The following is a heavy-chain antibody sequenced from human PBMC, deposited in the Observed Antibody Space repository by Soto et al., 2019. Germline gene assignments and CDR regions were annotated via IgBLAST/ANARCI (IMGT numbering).Heavy chain of an antibody. CDR3: AREQRQGDRIYYFDY. CDR1: GGSISSDS. V-gene: IGHV4-59*01. Sequence: QVQLQESGPGLVKPSETLSLTCTVSGGSISSDSWNWIRQPPGKGLEWIGYVYYSGSTNYNPSLKSRVTISVDTSTNQFSLKLSSVTAADTAIYYCAREQRQGDRIYYFDYWGQGTLVTVSS. D-gene: IGHD2-15*01. CDR2: VYYSGST. J-gene: IGHJ4*02.